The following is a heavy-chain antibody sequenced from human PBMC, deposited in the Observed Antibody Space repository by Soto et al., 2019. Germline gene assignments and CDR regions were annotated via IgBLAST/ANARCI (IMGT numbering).Heavy chain of an antibody. CDR3: ARGFGELSEEDYYYSGMDV. J-gene: IGHJ6*02. Sequence: SETLSLTCTVSGGSISSSSYYWGWIRQPPGKGLEWIGCIYNSGSPYYSPSLKSRVTISVDMSEKQSSLKLTSVTAADTAVYYCARGFGELSEEDYYYSGMDVWGQGTTVTVSS. CDR1: GGSISSSSYY. V-gene: IGHV4-39*07. D-gene: IGHD3-10*01. CDR2: IYNSGSP.